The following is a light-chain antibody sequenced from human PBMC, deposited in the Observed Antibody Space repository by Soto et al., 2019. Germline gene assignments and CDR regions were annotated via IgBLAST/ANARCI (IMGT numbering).Light chain of an antibody. CDR1: SSNIGAGYD. Sequence: QSVLTQPPSVSGAPGQRVTISCTGSSSNIGAGYDVHWYQQLPGTAPKLLIYGNSNRPSGVPDRFSGSKSGTSASLAITGLQAEDAADYYCQSYDSSLSGFAVFGGGTKLTVL. V-gene: IGLV1-40*01. CDR3: QSYDSSLSGFAV. J-gene: IGLJ3*02. CDR2: GNS.